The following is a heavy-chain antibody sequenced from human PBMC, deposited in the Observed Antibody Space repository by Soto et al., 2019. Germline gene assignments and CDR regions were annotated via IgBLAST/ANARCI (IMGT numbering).Heavy chain of an antibody. CDR2: IIPTFGTP. J-gene: IGHJ4*02. CDR3: ARLRSAQYFDF. V-gene: IGHV1-69*06. D-gene: IGHD1-26*01. Sequence: QVQLVQSGTVVQRRGSSVKVSCQASGGTFSSHGMAWVRQAPGQGLEWMGGIIPTFGTPTYAPKSQGRVTIPADKSPNAAYMELSSLISEDTGVYYSARLRSAQYFDFWGQGTLITVSS. CDR1: GGTFSSHG.